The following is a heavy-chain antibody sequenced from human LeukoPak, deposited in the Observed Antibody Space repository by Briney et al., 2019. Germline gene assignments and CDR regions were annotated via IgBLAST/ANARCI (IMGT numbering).Heavy chain of an antibody. J-gene: IGHJ3*02. Sequence: LETLSLTCTVSGGSISSYYWSWIRQPAGKGLEWIGRIYTSGSTNYNPSLKSRVTMSVDTSKNQFSLKLSSVTAADTAVYYCARDREYDFWSGYSLHAFDIWGQGTMVTVSS. CDR3: ARDREYDFWSGYSLHAFDI. V-gene: IGHV4-4*07. D-gene: IGHD3-3*01. CDR1: GGSISSYY. CDR2: IYTSGST.